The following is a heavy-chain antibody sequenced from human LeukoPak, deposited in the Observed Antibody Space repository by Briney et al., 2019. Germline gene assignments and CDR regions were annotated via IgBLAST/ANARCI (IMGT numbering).Heavy chain of an antibody. Sequence: SETLSLTCAVYGGSFSGYYWTWIRQPPGKGLEWIGEISHSGSTDYNPSLKSRGTTSVDTSKNQFSLKLTSITAADTAVYYCARERSHFWSSYSPPGWFDPWGQGPLVTVPS. V-gene: IGHV4-34*01. CDR2: ISHSGST. CDR1: GGSFSGYY. J-gene: IGHJ5*02. CDR3: ARERSHFWSSYSPPGWFDP. D-gene: IGHD3-3*02.